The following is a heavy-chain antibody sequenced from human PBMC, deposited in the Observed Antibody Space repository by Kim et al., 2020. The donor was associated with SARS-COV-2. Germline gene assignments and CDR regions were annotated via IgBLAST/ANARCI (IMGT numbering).Heavy chain of an antibody. J-gene: IGHJ4*02. D-gene: IGHD5-18*01. V-gene: IGHV4-39*01. CDR1: GVSITSTRYY. Sequence: SETLSLICTVSGVSITSTRYYWGWIRQPPGKGLEWIGHIYYSGNTYYNPSLKSRVTISVDTSKNKFSLNLSSVTAADTAVYYCATYVTATANFDYWGRGTLVTVSS. CDR2: IYYSGNT. CDR3: ATYVTATANFDY.